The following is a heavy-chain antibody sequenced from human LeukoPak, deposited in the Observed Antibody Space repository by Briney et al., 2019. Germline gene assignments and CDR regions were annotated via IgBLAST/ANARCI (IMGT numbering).Heavy chain of an antibody. Sequence: SETLSLTCGVSGGSVRGYYWTWIRQPPGKGLEWIGEVNHSGSTNYNPSLKSRVTISVDTSRNQFSLKLNSVTAADTALYYCARGRGTLYSSSWYNWFDHWGQGTLVTVSS. J-gene: IGHJ5*02. CDR1: GGSVRGYY. V-gene: IGHV4-34*01. CDR2: VNHSGST. D-gene: IGHD6-13*01. CDR3: ARGRGTLYSSSWYNWFDH.